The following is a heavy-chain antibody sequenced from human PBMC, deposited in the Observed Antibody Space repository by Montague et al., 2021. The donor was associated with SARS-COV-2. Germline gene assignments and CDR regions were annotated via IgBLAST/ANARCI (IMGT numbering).Heavy chain of an antibody. CDR1: GGSFSDYY. J-gene: IGHJ4*02. V-gene: IGHV4-34*01. CDR2: INHRGTS. CDR3: ARGRQHFNMIVVVMTGGEYYFDX. D-gene: IGHD3-22*01. Sequence: SETLSLTCAVYGGSFSDYYWTWIRQPPGKGLEWIGEINHRGTSKYNPSLKSRVSISVDTSKNQFSLYLGSVTAADTAVYYCARGRQHFNMIVVVMTGGEYYFDXWGQGTLVTVSS.